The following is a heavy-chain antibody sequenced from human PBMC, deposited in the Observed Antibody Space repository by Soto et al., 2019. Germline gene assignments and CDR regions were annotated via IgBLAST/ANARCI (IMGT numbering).Heavy chain of an antibody. V-gene: IGHV3-33*01. CDR1: GFTFSNYG. Sequence: QVQLVESGGGVVQPGRSLRLSCAASGFTFSNYGMHWVRQAPGKGLEWVSFIWYDGGNKYYAESVKGRFTISRDNPKNTLILQMNSLRAEDTAVYYCARDGDVNTGFGKDYWGQGTLVTVSS. CDR2: IWYDGGNK. D-gene: IGHD3-16*01. J-gene: IGHJ4*02. CDR3: ARDGDVNTGFGKDY.